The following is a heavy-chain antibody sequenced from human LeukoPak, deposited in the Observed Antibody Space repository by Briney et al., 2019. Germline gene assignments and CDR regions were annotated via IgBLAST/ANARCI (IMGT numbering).Heavy chain of an antibody. Sequence: SQTPSLTCTVSGGSISSGGYSWSWIRQHPGKGLEWIGYIYYSGSTYYNPSLKSRVTISVDTSKNQFSLKLSSVTAADTAVYYCARVDCSGGSCYGVWFDPWGQGTLVTVSS. CDR3: ARVDCSGGSCYGVWFDP. J-gene: IGHJ5*02. CDR1: GGSISSGGYS. CDR2: IYYSGST. D-gene: IGHD2-15*01. V-gene: IGHV4-31*03.